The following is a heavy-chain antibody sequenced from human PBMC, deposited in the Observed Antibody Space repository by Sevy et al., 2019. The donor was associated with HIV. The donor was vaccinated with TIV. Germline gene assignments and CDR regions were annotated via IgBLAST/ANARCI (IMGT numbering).Heavy chain of an antibody. CDR1: GYTFTSYG. J-gene: IGHJ4*02. D-gene: IGHD3-10*01. CDR2: ISAYNGNT. V-gene: IGHV1-18*01. CDR3: ARVANRITMVRGVLLNDY. Sequence: ASVKVSCKASGYTFTSYGISWVRQAPGQGLEWMGWISAYNGNTNYAQKLQDRVTMTTDTSTSTAYMELRSLRSDDTAVYYCARVANRITMVRGVLLNDYWGQGTLVTVSS.